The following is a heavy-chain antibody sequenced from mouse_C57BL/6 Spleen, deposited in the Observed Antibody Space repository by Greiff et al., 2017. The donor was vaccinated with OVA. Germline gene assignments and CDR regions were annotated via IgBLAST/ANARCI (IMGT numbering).Heavy chain of an antibody. V-gene: IGHV1-82*01. J-gene: IGHJ3*01. CDR3: ARGELRLIVIAY. CDR1: GYAFSSSW. Sequence: QVQLKESGPELVKPGASVKISCKASGYAFSSSWMNWVKQRPGKGLEWIGRIYPGDGDTNYNGKFKGKATLTADKSSSTAYMQLSSLTSEDSAVYFCARGELRLIVIAYWGQGTLVTVSA. CDR2: IYPGDGDT. D-gene: IGHD3-2*02.